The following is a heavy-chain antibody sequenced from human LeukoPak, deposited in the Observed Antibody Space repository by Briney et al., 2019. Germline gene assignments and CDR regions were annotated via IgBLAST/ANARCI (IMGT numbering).Heavy chain of an antibody. CDR1: GGFISSNSYY. Sequence: PSETLSLTCAVSGGFISSNSYYWGWIRRPPGKGLEWIGSIYYSGSTYYNPSLKSRVTISVDTSKNQFSLKLSSVTAADTAVYYCARTRYYYNSRSYGAPYYFDYWGQGTLVTVSS. D-gene: IGHD3-10*01. V-gene: IGHV4-39*01. J-gene: IGHJ4*02. CDR2: IYYSGST. CDR3: ARTRYYYNSRSYGAPYYFDY.